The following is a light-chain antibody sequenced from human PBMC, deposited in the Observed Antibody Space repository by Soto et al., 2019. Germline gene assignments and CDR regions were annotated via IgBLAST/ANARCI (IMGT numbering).Light chain of an antibody. Sequence: DIVMTQSPLSLPVTPGEPASISCRSSQSLLHNNGYNYLDWYLQKPGQSPQLLIYDTSTRATGVPTRFSGSRSGAEFTLTINSLQSEDFAVYYCQPYNNWPLTFGGGTKVDIK. CDR1: QSLLHNNGYNY. CDR2: DTS. J-gene: IGKJ4*01. V-gene: IGKV2-28*01. CDR3: QPYNNWPLT.